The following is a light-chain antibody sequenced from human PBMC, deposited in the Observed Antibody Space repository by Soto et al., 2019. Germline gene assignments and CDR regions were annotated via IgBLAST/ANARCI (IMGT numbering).Light chain of an antibody. V-gene: IGKV3-20*01. CDR2: GAS. CDR3: QQYGSSPPK. Sequence: EIVLTQSPGTLSLSPGERATLSCRASQSVSSSYLAWYQQKPGQAPRLLIYGASSRATGIPDRFSGSGCGTDFTLNISRLEPEDFAVYYCQQYGSSPPKFGQGTKLEIK. CDR1: QSVSSSY. J-gene: IGKJ2*01.